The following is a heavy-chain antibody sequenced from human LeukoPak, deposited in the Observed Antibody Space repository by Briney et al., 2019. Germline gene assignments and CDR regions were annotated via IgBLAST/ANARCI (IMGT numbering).Heavy chain of an antibody. D-gene: IGHD3-10*01. J-gene: IGHJ3*02. Sequence: PGGSLRLSCAASGFTFTDFYMSWIRQPPGKGLEWIGEINHSGSTNYNPSLKSRVTISVDTSKNQFSLKLSSVTAADTAVYYCARFGAQGAFDIWGQGTMVTVSS. CDR3: ARFGAQGAFDI. CDR2: INHSGST. CDR1: GFTFTDFY. V-gene: IGHV4-34*01.